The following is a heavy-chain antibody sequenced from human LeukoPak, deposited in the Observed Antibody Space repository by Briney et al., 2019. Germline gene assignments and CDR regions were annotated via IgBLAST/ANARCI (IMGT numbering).Heavy chain of an antibody. CDR3: TRDHCSGDNCPSFDY. Sequence: ASVKVSCKPSGYTFTSFGISWVRQAPGQRPEWMRWIGAYNGDTNYAQKFQGRVTMTTDTSTSTAYMDLRSLRSDDTAVYYCTRDHCSGDNCPSFDYWGQGTLVTVSS. CDR2: IGAYNGDT. V-gene: IGHV1-18*04. J-gene: IGHJ4*02. D-gene: IGHD2-15*01. CDR1: GYTFTSFG.